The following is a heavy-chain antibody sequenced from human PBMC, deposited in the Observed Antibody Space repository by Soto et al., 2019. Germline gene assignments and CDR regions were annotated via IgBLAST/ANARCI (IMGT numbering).Heavy chain of an antibody. CDR3: AREGYSYAPFDY. V-gene: IGHV4-34*01. CDR1: GGSFSGYY. Sequence: NPSETLSLTCAVYGGSFSGYYWSWIRQPPGKGLEWIGEINHSGSTNYNPSLKSRVTISVGTSKNQFSLKLSSVTAADTAVYYCAREGYSYAPFDYWGQGTLVTVSS. J-gene: IGHJ4*02. D-gene: IGHD5-18*01. CDR2: INHSGST.